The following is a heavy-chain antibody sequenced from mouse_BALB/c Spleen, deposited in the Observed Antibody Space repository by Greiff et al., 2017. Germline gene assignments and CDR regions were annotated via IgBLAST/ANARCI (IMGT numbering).Heavy chain of an antibody. CDR3: ASYGNYDAMDY. D-gene: IGHD2-1*01. CDR2: ISTYYGDA. V-gene: IGHV1S137*01. Sequence: VQLQQSGAELVRPGVSVKISCKGSGYTFTDYAMHWVKQSHAKSLEWIGVISTYYGDASYNQKFKGKATMTVDKSSSTAYMELARLTSEDSAIYYCASYGNYDAMDYWGQGTSVTVSA. J-gene: IGHJ4*01. CDR1: GYTFTDYA.